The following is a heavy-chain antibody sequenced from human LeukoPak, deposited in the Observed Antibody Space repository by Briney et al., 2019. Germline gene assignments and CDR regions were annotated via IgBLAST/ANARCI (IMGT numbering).Heavy chain of an antibody. V-gene: IGHV4-34*01. CDR3: ARDRATVTTPGWFDP. J-gene: IGHJ5*02. D-gene: IGHD4-17*01. Sequence: NASETLSLTCAVYGGSFSGYYWSWIRQPPGKGLEWIGEINHSGSTNYNPSLKSRVTISVDTSKNQFSLKLSSVTAADTAVYYCARDRATVTTPGWFDPWGQGTLVTVSS. CDR2: INHSGST. CDR1: GGSFSGYY.